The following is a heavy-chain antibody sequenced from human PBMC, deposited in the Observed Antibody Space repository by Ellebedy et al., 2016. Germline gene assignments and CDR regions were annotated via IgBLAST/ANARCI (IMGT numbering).Heavy chain of an antibody. V-gene: IGHV3-21*05. CDR1: GFTFNSYA. J-gene: IGHJ4*02. Sequence: GESLKISCAASGFTFNSYAMSWVRQAPGKGLEWLSYISSSSSYTNYADSVKGRFTISRDNAKNSLYLRMNSLRAEDTAVYYCARDYYGSGSYSSDWGQGTLVTVSS. CDR3: ARDYYGSGSYSSD. D-gene: IGHD3-10*01. CDR2: ISSSSSYT.